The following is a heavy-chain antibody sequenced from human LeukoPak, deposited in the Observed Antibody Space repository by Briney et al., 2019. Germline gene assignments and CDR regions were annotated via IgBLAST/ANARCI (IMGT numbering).Heavy chain of an antibody. J-gene: IGHJ6*02. CDR3: ARETRPAYCGGDCYPYYYYYGMDV. Sequence: SVKVSCKASGGTFSSYAISWVRQAPGQGLEWMGGIIPIFGTANYAQKFQGRVTITADESTSTAYMELSSLRSEDTAVYYCARETRPAYCGGDCYPYYYYYGMDVWGQGTTVTVSS. CDR1: GGTFSSYA. D-gene: IGHD2-21*02. CDR2: IIPIFGTA. V-gene: IGHV1-69*13.